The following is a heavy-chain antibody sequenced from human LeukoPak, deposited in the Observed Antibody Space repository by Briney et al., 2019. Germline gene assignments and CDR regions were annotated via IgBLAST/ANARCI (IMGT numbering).Heavy chain of an antibody. CDR3: ARLVGYYYYYMDV. J-gene: IGHJ6*03. V-gene: IGHV3-7*01. CDR1: GFTFSSYW. CDR2: IKQDGSEK. Sequence: GGSLRLSCAASGFTFSSYWMSWVRQAPGKGLEWVANIKQDGSEKYYVDSVKGRFTISRDNAKNSLYLQMNSLRAEDTAVYYCARLVGYYYYYMDVWGKRTTVTVSS. D-gene: IGHD3-10*01.